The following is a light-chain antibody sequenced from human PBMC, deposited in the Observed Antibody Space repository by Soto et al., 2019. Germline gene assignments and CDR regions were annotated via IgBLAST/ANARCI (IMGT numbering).Light chain of an antibody. J-gene: IGLJ2*01. CDR3: SSYAGSL. CDR1: SSDVGGYNY. V-gene: IGLV2-8*01. CDR2: EVS. Sequence: QSALTQPPSASGSPGQSVTISCTGTSSDVGGYNYVSWYQQHPGKAPKLMIYEVSMRPSGVPDRFSGSKSGNTASLTVSGLQAEDEADYYCSSYAGSLFGGGTKLTVL.